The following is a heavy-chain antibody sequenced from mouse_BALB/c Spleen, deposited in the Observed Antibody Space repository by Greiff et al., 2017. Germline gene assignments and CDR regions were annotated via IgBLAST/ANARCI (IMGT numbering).Heavy chain of an antibody. CDR1: GFTFSSYA. J-gene: IGHJ1*01. Sequence: EVKLVESGGGLVKPGGSLKLSCAASGFTFSSYAMSWVRQTPEKRLEWVASISSGGSTYYPDSVKGRFTISRDNARNILYLQMSSLRSEDTAMYYCARARGLRGWYFDVWGAGTTVTVSS. CDR3: ARARGLRGWYFDV. V-gene: IGHV5-6-5*01. D-gene: IGHD1-1*01. CDR2: ISSGGST.